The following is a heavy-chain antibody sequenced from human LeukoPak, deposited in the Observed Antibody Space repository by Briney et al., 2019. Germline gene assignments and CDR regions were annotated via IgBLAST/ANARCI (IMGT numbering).Heavy chain of an antibody. CDR3: ARGYCSGGSCHFDY. CDR1: SGSISIYY. CDR2: IYYSGST. D-gene: IGHD2-15*01. V-gene: IGHV4-59*08. J-gene: IGHJ4*02. Sequence: SETLSLTCTVYSGSISIYYWSWIRQPPGKGLEWIGYIYYSGSTSYNPSLKSRVTISVDTSKNQFSLKLSSVTAADTAVYYCARGYCSGGSCHFDYWGQGTLVTVSS.